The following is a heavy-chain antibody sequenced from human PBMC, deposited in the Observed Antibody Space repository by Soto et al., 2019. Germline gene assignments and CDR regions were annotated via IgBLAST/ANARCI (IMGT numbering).Heavy chain of an antibody. J-gene: IGHJ4*02. CDR2: VNPSGGHT. CDR1: GDTFTDYY. V-gene: IGHV1-46*01. Sequence: QVQLMQSGAEVEKPGASVKVYCKASGDTFTDYYIHWVRQAPGQGLEWMGTVNPSGGHTTYAQHFLGRVTMTRDTSTSTLYMELTSLTSDDTSVYYCARGGHVVVVTAALDYWGQGTLVTVSS. CDR3: ARGGHVVVVTAALDY. D-gene: IGHD2-21*02.